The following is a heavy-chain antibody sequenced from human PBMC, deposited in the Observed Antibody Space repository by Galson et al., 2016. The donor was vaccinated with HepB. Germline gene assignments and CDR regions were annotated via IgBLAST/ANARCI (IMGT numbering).Heavy chain of an antibody. CDR2: IFYNGNS. D-gene: IGHD1-14*01. CDR3: ARGTGLDAFHI. J-gene: IGHJ3*02. V-gene: IGHV4-59*01. CDR1: GGSISGYY. Sequence: ETLSLTCSVSGGSISGYYWAWIRKSPENGLEWIGYIFYNGNSKFNPSLKSRVAISLDTSKNEFSLKLRSVTAADTAMYYCARGTGLDAFHIWGQGTMVTVSS.